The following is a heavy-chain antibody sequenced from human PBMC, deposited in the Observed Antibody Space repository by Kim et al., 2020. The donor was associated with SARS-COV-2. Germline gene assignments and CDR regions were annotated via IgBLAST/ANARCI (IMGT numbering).Heavy chain of an antibody. Sequence: GGSLRLSCAASGFTFSSYGMHWVRQAPGKGLEWVAVISYDGSNKYYADSVKGRFTISRDNSKNTLYLQMNSLRAEDTAVYYCAKGSGWVGAAGDHWGQGTLVTVSS. J-gene: IGHJ5*02. CDR1: GFTFSSYG. V-gene: IGHV3-30*18. D-gene: IGHD2-15*01. CDR2: ISYDGSNK. CDR3: AKGSGWVGAAGDH.